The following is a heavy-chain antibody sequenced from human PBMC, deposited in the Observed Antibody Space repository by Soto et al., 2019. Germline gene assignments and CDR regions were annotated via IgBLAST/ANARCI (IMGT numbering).Heavy chain of an antibody. J-gene: IGHJ6*02. CDR2: ISKSSTYR. CDR3: ARDFGYDDV. CDR1: GFTFSTYS. V-gene: IGHV3-21*01. Sequence: GGSLRLSCAASGFTFSTYSMNWVRQAPGKGLEWVSSISKSSTYRYYADSVKGRFTISRDNAENSLFLQMNSLRDEDTAVYYCARDFGYDDVWGQGTTVTVSS. D-gene: IGHD3-22*01.